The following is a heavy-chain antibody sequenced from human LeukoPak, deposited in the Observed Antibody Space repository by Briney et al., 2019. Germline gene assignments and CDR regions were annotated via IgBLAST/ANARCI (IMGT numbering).Heavy chain of an antibody. CDR2: ISSSSSTI. Sequence: GGSLRLSCAASGFTFSSYSMNWVRQAPGRGLEWVSYISSSSSTIYYADSVKGRFTISRDNAKNSLYLQMNSLRAEDTAVYYCARDRPMTTVITFDYWGQGTLVTVSS. CDR3: ARDRPMTTVITFDY. D-gene: IGHD4-17*01. CDR1: GFTFSSYS. J-gene: IGHJ4*02. V-gene: IGHV3-48*01.